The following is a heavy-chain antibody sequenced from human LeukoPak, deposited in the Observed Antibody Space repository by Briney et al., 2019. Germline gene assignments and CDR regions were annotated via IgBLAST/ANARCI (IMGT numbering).Heavy chain of an antibody. Sequence: SETLSLTCTVSGXSISSSNYYWGWIRQPPGKGLEWIGSIYYSGNTYYNPSLKSRVTISVDTSKNQFSLKLTSVTAADTAVYYCAHFKGGSFDFWGQGTMVTVSS. CDR3: AHFKGGSFDF. J-gene: IGHJ3*01. V-gene: IGHV4-39*01. CDR1: GXSISSSNYY. CDR2: IYYSGNT. D-gene: IGHD1-26*01.